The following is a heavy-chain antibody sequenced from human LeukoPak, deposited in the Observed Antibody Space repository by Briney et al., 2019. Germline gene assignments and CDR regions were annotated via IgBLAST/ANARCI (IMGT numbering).Heavy chain of an antibody. CDR1: GFTFSSYG. CDR3: ARPGTQGAFDI. Sequence: GRSLRLSCAASGFTFSSYGMHWVRQAPGKGLEWVAVIWYDGSNKYYADSVKGRFTISRDNSKNTLYLQMNSLRAEDTAVYYCARPGTQGAFDIWGQGTMATVSS. CDR2: IWYDGSNK. V-gene: IGHV3-33*01. D-gene: IGHD1-1*01. J-gene: IGHJ3*02.